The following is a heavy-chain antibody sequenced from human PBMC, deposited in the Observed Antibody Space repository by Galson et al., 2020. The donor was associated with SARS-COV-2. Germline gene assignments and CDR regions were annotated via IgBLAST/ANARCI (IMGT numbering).Heavy chain of an antibody. V-gene: IGHV3-30-3*01. CDR2: ISYDGSNK. Sequence: GGSLRLSCAASGFTFSSYAMHWVRQAPGKGLEWVAVISYDGSNKYYADSVKGRFTISRDNSKNTLYLQMNSLRAEDTAVYYCARGSNFLLWFGEGYWGQGTLVTVSS. CDR3: ARGSNFLLWFGEGY. CDR1: GFTFSSYA. J-gene: IGHJ4*02. D-gene: IGHD3-10*01.